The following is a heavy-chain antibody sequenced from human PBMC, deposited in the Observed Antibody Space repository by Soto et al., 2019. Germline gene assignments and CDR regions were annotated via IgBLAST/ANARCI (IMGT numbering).Heavy chain of an antibody. Sequence: GASVKVSCKASGYTFTSYGISWVRRAPGQGLEWMGWISAYNGNTNYAQKLQGRVTMTTDTSTSTAYMELRSLRSDDTAVYYCARVSTGYSGYDPRFHYYYYGMDVWGQGTTVTVSS. CDR3: ARVSTGYSGYDPRFHYYYYGMDV. CDR1: GYTFTSYG. D-gene: IGHD5-12*01. CDR2: ISAYNGNT. V-gene: IGHV1-18*01. J-gene: IGHJ6*02.